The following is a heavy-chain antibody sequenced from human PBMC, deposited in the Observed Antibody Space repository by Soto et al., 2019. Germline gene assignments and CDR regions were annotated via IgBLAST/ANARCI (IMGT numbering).Heavy chain of an antibody. CDR2: IGGNAITT. V-gene: IGHV3-23*01. Sequence: GGSLRLSCAASGFTFSSFAMTWVRQAPGKGLEWVSAIGGNAITTFYADSVKGRFTISRDNSKNTLYLQMNSLRAEDTAVYYCAKDLIARNGIWEPPDLWGQGTEVTXSS. CDR3: AKDLIARNGIWEPPDL. J-gene: IGHJ3*01. D-gene: IGHD2-8*01. CDR1: GFTFSSFA.